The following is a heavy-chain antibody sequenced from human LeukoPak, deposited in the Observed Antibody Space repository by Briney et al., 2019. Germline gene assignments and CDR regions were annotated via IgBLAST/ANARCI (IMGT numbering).Heavy chain of an antibody. J-gene: IGHJ4*02. D-gene: IGHD1-1*01. Sequence: GSLRLSCVVSGITINSYWMSWVRQAPGKGLEWVANIKYDGKEKYYVDSVKGRFTMSKDNAKNSLYLQMNSLRVEDTAVYYCAKDERRGGPEDYWGQGTLVIVAS. CDR2: IKYDGKEK. CDR3: AKDERRGGPEDY. CDR1: GITINSYW. V-gene: IGHV3-7*01.